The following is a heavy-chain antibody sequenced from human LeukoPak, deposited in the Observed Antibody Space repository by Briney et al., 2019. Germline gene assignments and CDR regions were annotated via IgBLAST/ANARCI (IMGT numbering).Heavy chain of an antibody. CDR1: GFTFSSYG. Sequence: GGSLRLSCAASGFTFSSYGMHWVRQAPGKGLEWVAVISYDGGNKYYADSVKGRFTISRDNSKNTLYLQMNSLRAEDTAVYYCAKDEEYSSSWTHLDYWGQGTLVTVSS. V-gene: IGHV3-30*18. CDR3: AKDEEYSSSWTHLDY. J-gene: IGHJ4*02. CDR2: ISYDGGNK. D-gene: IGHD6-13*01.